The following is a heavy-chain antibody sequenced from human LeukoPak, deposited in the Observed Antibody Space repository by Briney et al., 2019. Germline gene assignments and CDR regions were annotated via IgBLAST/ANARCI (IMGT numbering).Heavy chain of an antibody. J-gene: IGHJ4*02. V-gene: IGHV3-48*04. D-gene: IGHD3-22*01. CDR1: GFSLSDYS. Sequence: GGSLRLSCAASGFSLSDYSMNWVRQAPGKGLEWVSYISSSSSTIYYADSVKGRFTISRDNAKNSLYLQMNSLRAEDTAVYYCARGGDTMIVASPFDYWGQGTLVTVSS. CDR2: ISSSSSTI. CDR3: ARGGDTMIVASPFDY.